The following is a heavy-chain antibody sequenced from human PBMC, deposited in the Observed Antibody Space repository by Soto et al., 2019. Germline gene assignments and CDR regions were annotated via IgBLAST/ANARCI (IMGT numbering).Heavy chain of an antibody. CDR3: ANSRDYYYYYYMDV. V-gene: IGHV3-23*01. CDR2: ISGSGGST. CDR1: GFTFSSYA. Sequence: EVQLLESGGGLVQPGGSLRLSCAASGFTFSSYAMSWVRQAPGKGLEWVSAISGSGGSTYYADSVKGRFTISRDNSKTTLYLQMNSLRAEDTAVYYCANSRDYYYYYYMDVWGKGTTVTVSS. J-gene: IGHJ6*03.